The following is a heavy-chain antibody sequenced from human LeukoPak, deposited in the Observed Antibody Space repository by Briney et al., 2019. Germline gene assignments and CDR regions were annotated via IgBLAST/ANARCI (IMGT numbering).Heavy chain of an antibody. V-gene: IGHV3-30*04. CDR1: GFAFTSYA. D-gene: IGHD3-9*01. CDR2: ISYDGSNK. Sequence: GGSLRLSCAASGFAFTSYAMHWVRQAPGKGLEWVAVISYDGSNKYYADSVKGRFTISRDNSKNTLYLQMNSLRADDTAVYYCARDRGRDWFYNFDYWGQGTLVTVSS. CDR3: ARDRGRDWFYNFDY. J-gene: IGHJ4*02.